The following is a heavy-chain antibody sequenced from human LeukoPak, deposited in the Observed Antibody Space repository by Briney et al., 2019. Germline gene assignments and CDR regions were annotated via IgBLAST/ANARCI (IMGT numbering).Heavy chain of an antibody. J-gene: IGHJ4*02. CDR3: ARHQWELALDY. Sequence: SETLSLTCAVYGGSFSGYYWSWIRQPPGKGLEWIGEINHSGSTNYNPSLKSRVTISVDTSKNQFSLKLSSVTAADTAVYYCARHQWELALDYWGQGTLVTVSS. CDR1: GGSFSGYY. CDR2: INHSGST. D-gene: IGHD1-26*01. V-gene: IGHV4-34*01.